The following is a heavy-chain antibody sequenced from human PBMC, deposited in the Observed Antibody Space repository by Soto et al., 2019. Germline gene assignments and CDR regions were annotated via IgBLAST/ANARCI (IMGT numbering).Heavy chain of an antibody. V-gene: IGHV4-39*01. CDR1: GGSISSSSYY. J-gene: IGHJ5*02. CDR3: ARHALSRTVNWFDP. Sequence: QLQLQESGPGLVKPSETLSLTCTVSGGSISSSSYYWGWIRQPPGKGLEWIGSIYYSGSTYYNPSPKSRVTIAVDTSKNQFSLKLSSVTAADTAVYYCARHALSRTVNWFDPWGQGTLVTVSS. D-gene: IGHD3-16*01. CDR2: IYYSGST.